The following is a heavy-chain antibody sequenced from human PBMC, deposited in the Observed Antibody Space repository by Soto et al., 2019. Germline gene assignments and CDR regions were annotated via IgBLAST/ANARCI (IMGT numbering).Heavy chain of an antibody. D-gene: IGHD3-3*01. CDR2: IYYSGST. V-gene: IGHV4-59*12. J-gene: IGHJ6*02. Sequence: SETLSLTCTVSGGSISSYYWSWIRQPPGKGLEWIGYIYYSGSTNYNPSLKSRVTISVDKSKNQFSLKLSSVTAADTAVYYCARGGIFAKDSPNYYYGMDVWGQGTTVTVSS. CDR1: GGSISSYY. CDR3: ARGGIFAKDSPNYYYGMDV.